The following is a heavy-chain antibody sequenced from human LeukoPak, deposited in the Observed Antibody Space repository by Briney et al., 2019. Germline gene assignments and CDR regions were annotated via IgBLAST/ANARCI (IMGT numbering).Heavy chain of an antibody. D-gene: IGHD3-22*01. CDR1: GYTFTNYA. V-gene: IGHV7-4-1*02. J-gene: IGHJ6*03. CDR3: ARERNDCYGSSGCVGDSYMDV. CDR2: INTNTGNP. Sequence: ASVKVSCKASGYTFTNYAVNWVRQAPGQGLEWMGWINTNTGNPTYAQGFTGRLVFSLDTSVSTAYLQISSLKADDTAVYYCARERNDCYGSSGCVGDSYMDVWGKGTTVTVSS.